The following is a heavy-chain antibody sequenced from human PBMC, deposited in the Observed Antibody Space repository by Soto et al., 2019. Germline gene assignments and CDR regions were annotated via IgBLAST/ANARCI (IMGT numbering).Heavy chain of an antibody. Sequence: QVQLVESGGGVVQPGRSLRLSCAASGFPFSSYAINWVRRAPGKGLEWVAVLSFDGSSKYYADSVKGRFTISRDNSKNTLYLQMNSLRAEDGAVYYCARATRPAITFDAFDMWGQGTMVTISS. D-gene: IGHD1-20*01. CDR3: ARATRPAITFDAFDM. J-gene: IGHJ3*02. CDR2: LSFDGSSK. CDR1: GFPFSSYA. V-gene: IGHV3-30-3*01.